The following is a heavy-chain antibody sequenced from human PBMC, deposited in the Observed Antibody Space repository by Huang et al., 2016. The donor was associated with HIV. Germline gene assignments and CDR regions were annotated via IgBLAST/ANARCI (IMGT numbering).Heavy chain of an antibody. CDR2: IRYDGSNK. D-gene: IGHD3-10*01. Sequence: QVQLVESGGGVVQPGGSLRLSCAASGFTFSSYGMHWVRQAPGKGLEWGAFIRYDGSNKYYADSVRGRFTSSRDNSKNTLYLQMNSLRAEDTAVYYCAKGSMANAFDIWGQGTMVTVSS. CDR1: GFTFSSYG. J-gene: IGHJ3*02. V-gene: IGHV3-30*02. CDR3: AKGSMANAFDI.